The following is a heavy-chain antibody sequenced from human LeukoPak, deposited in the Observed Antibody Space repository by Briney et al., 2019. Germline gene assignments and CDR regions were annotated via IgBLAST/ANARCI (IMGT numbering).Heavy chain of an antibody. J-gene: IGHJ6*03. CDR2: IYHSGST. Sequence: PSETLSLTCTVSGGSISSSSYYWGWIRQPPGKGLEWIGSIYHSGSTYYNPSLKSRVTISVDTSKNQFSLKLSSVTAADTAVYYCARHKDYYYSYMDVWGKGTTVTVSS. V-gene: IGHV4-39*01. CDR3: ARHKDYYYSYMDV. CDR1: GGSISSSSYY.